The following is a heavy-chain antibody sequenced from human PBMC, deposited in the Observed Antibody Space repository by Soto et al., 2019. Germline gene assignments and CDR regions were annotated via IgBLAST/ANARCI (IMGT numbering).Heavy chain of an antibody. V-gene: IGHV4-39*01. D-gene: IGHD2-15*01. J-gene: IGHJ4*02. CDR1: GDSISSAGYS. CDR2: ISYTGNT. Sequence: SETLSLTCTVSGDSISSAGYSWGWIRQPPGKGLEWIGTISYTGNTYYNPSLMSRVTISLDTSKNQFSLKLSSVTAADTAVYYCARHTPAISISDHWGQGTLVTVSS. CDR3: ARHTPAISISDH.